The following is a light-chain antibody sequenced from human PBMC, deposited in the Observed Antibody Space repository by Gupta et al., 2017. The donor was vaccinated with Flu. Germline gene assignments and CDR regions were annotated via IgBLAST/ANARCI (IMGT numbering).Light chain of an antibody. Sequence: QSALTQPASVSGSPGQSITISCTGISSDIGMFNLFSWYQQHPGKVPTVLIYKDSERPAGVSNRFSGSKSGNTASLTISGLQAGDEADYYCCSYTFSDTLMFGGGTKLTVL. J-gene: IGLJ3*02. V-gene: IGLV2-23*01. CDR1: SSDIGMFNL. CDR2: KDS. CDR3: CSYTFSDTLM.